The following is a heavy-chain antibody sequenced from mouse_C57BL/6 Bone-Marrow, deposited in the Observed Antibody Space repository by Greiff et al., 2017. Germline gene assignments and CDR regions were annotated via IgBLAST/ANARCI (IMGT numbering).Heavy chain of an antibody. CDR1: GFSLTSYG. CDR2: IWRGGST. Sequence: QVQLQQSGPGLVQPSQSLSITCTVSGFSLTSYGVHWVRQSPGKGLEWLGVIWRGGSTDYNAAFMSRLSITKDNSKSQVFFKMNSLQADDTAIYYGAKKDYYGSSYGRYFDVWGTGTTVTVSS. V-gene: IGHV2-5*01. J-gene: IGHJ1*03. D-gene: IGHD1-1*01. CDR3: AKKDYYGSSYGRYFDV.